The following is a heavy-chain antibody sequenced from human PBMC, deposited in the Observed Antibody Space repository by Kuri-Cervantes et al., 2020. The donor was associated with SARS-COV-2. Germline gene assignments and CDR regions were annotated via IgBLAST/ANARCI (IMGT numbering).Heavy chain of an antibody. Sequence: GESLKISCAASGFTFSTYAMSWVRQAPGKGLEWVSGISGSGSNTHYADSVKGRFTISRDNSKNTLDLQMNSLRAEVTAVYYCARDNSVYYDFWSGYYNYFDYWGQGTLVTVSS. J-gene: IGHJ4*02. CDR3: ARDNSVYYDFWSGYYNYFDY. V-gene: IGHV3-23*01. CDR2: ISGSGSNT. CDR1: GFTFSTYA. D-gene: IGHD3-3*01.